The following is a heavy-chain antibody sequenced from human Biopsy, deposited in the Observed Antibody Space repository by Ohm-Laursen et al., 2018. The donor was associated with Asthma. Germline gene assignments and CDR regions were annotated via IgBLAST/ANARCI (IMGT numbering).Heavy chain of an antibody. V-gene: IGHV3-11*01. CDR2: ISSSGSTT. J-gene: IGHJ1*01. D-gene: IGHD3/OR15-3a*01. CDR3: ARVFESSEWGPFYHFGLDV. CDR1: GFSFSDYY. Sequence: SLRLSCAASGFSFSDYYMTWMRQAPGKGLEWASSISSSGSTTYPAESVKGRFTISRDNAQKSLFLQMGSLRAEDTAIYYCARVFESSEWGPFYHFGLDVWGQGTLVTVSS.